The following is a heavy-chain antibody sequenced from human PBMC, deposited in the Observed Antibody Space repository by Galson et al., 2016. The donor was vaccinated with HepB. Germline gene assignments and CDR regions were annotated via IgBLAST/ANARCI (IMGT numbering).Heavy chain of an antibody. D-gene: IGHD6-19*01. V-gene: IGHV3-30*18. CDR2: ISYDGSYK. CDR3: AKDRLAWRGSSGWAFDY. CDR1: GFTFSSYG. Sequence: SLRLSCAASGFTFSSYGIHWVRQAPGKGLDWVAVISYDGSYKDYADSVQGRFTISRDNSKNTLDLQMDSLRAEDTAVYYCAKDRLAWRGSSGWAFDYWGQGTLVTVST. J-gene: IGHJ4*02.